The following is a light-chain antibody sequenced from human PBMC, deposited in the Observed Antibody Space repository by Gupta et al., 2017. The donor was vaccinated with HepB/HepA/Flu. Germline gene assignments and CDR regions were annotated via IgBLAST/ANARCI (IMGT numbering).Light chain of an antibody. CDR2: SNN. V-gene: IGLV1-44*01. Sequence: QSVLTHPPSASGTPAQSVTISCAVSSSNIGSNTVNWYQQLPGTAPKLLIYSNNQRPSGVPDRFSGSKSGTSASLAISGLQSEDEADYYCAAWDDSLNGWVFGGGTKLTVL. CDR3: AAWDDSLNGWV. CDR1: SSNIGSNT. J-gene: IGLJ3*02.